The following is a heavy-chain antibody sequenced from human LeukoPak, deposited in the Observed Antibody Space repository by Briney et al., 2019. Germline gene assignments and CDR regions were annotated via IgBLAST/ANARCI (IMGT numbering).Heavy chain of an antibody. CDR1: GFTFSDYY. CDR3: ASRAGYSSGWYDY. J-gene: IGHJ4*02. Sequence: GGSLRLSCAASGFTFSDYYMSWIRQAPGKGLEWVSYISSSGSTIYYADSVRGRFTISRDNAKNSLYLQMNSLRAEDTAVYYRASRAGYSSGWYDYWGQGTLVTVSS. CDR2: ISSSGSTI. D-gene: IGHD6-19*01. V-gene: IGHV3-11*01.